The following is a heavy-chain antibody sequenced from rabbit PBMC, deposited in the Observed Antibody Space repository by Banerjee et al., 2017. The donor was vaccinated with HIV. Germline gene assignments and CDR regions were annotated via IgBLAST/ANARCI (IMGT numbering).Heavy chain of an antibody. J-gene: IGHJ4*01. D-gene: IGHD5-1*01. CDR1: GLDFSSGYD. V-gene: IGHV1S40*01. CDR3: AINLYFNL. Sequence: QSLEESGGDLVKPGTSLTLTCTASGLDFSSGYDMCWVRQAPGKGLEWIACIFTGSAITYYASWAKGRFTISKTSSTTVTLQTTSLTAADTATYFCAINLYFNLWGPGTLVPS. CDR2: IFTGSAIT.